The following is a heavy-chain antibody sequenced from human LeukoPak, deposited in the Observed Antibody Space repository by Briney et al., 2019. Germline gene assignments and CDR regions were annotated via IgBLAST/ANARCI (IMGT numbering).Heavy chain of an antibody. CDR1: GFTFSSYA. CDR2: ISGSGGST. V-gene: IGHV3-23*01. CDR3: AKVSRITMIVVVPRFDY. J-gene: IGHJ4*02. D-gene: IGHD3-22*01. Sequence: GGSLRLSCAASGFTFSSYAMSWVRQAPGKGLEWVSAISGSGGSTYYADSVKGRFTISGDNSKNTLYLQMNSLRAEDTAVYYCAKVSRITMIVVVPRFDYWGQGTLVTVAS.